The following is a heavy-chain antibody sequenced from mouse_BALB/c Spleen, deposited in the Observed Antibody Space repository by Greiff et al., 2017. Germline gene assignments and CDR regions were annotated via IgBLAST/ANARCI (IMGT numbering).Heavy chain of an antibody. D-gene: IGHD2-1*01. V-gene: IGHV5-6-4*01. CDR2: ISSGGSYT. CDR3: TRDRGNYADYFDY. Sequence: EVQLVESGGGLVKPGGSLKLSCAASGFTFSSYTMSWVRQTPEKRLEWVATISSGGSYTYYPDSVKGRFTISRDNAKNTLYLQMSSLKSEDTAMYYCTRDRGNYADYFDYWGQGTTLTVSS. CDR1: GFTFSSYT. J-gene: IGHJ2*01.